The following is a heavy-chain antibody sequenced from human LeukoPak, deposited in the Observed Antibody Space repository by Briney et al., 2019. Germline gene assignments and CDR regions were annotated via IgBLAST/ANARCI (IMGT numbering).Heavy chain of an antibody. CDR1: GFTFSSYA. Sequence: GGSLRLSCAASGFTFSSYAMSWVRQAPGKGLEWVSAISASGYSTYYADSVKGRFTISRDNSKKTLYLQMNSLRAEGTAIFYCAKDVYNWNFYFDYWGQGTLVTVSS. V-gene: IGHV3-23*01. J-gene: IGHJ4*02. CDR2: ISASGYST. CDR3: AKDVYNWNFYFDY. D-gene: IGHD1-7*01.